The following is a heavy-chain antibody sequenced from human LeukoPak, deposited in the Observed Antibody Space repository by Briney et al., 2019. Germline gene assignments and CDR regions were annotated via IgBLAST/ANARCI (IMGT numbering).Heavy chain of an antibody. CDR1: GFTFSSYA. J-gene: IGHJ4*02. CDR2: ISGSGGST. Sequence: GGSLRLSCAASGFTFSSYAMRWVRQAPGKGLEWVSAISGSGGSTYYADSVKGRFTISRDNSKNTLYLQMNSLRAEDTAVYYCAKDGYSSSWYHRGYFDYWGQGTLVTVSS. V-gene: IGHV3-23*01. D-gene: IGHD6-13*01. CDR3: AKDGYSSSWYHRGYFDY.